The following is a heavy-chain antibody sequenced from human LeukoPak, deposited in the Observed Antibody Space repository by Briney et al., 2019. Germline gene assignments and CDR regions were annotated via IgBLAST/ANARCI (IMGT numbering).Heavy chain of an antibody. CDR3: ATDPVGYCSSDSCYSVDY. CDR2: INPYSGGT. J-gene: IGHJ4*02. CDR1: GYSFTGYY. Sequence: GASVKVSCKASGYSFTGYYMHWVRQAPGQGLEWMGWINPYSGGTNYAQKFQGRVTMTEDTSIDTAYMELSSLRSEDTAMYYCATDPVGYCSSDSCYSVDYWGQGTLVTVSS. V-gene: IGHV1-2*02. D-gene: IGHD2-15*01.